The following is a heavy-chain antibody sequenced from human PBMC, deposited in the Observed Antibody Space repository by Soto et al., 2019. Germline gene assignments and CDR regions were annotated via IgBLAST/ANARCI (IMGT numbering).Heavy chain of an antibody. Sequence: GGSLRLSCAASGFTFSSYAMTWVRQLPGKGLEWVSSISGSGGRIFYADSVKGRFTLSRDNSKNTLYLQMNSLRAEDTALYHCAKDIWDWAYSYYYGMDVWGQGTTVTVSS. D-gene: IGHD2-21*01. CDR2: ISGSGGRI. J-gene: IGHJ6*02. V-gene: IGHV3-23*01. CDR3: AKDIWDWAYSYYYGMDV. CDR1: GFTFSSYA.